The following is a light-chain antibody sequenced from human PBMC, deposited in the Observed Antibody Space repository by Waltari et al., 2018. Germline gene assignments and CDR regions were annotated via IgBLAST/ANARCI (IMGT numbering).Light chain of an antibody. V-gene: IGKV1-5*03. CDR2: QAS. CDR3: QQYNSYSPYT. Sequence: DIQMTQSPSTLSASVGDRVTITCRASQSISSWLAWYQQKPRKAPKLLLYQASSLESGVPSRFSGSGSGTEFTLTISSLQPDDFATYYCQQYNSYSPYTFGQGTKLEIK. J-gene: IGKJ2*01. CDR1: QSISSW.